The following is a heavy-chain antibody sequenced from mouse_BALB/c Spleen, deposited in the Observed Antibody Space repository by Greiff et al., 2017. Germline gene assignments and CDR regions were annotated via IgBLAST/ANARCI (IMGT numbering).Heavy chain of an antibody. D-gene: IGHD2-4*01. V-gene: IGHV14-4*02. Sequence: VQLQQSGAELVRSGASVKLSCTASGFNIKDYYLHWVKQRPEQGLEWIGWIDPENGDTEYAPKFQGKATMPADTSSNTAYLQLSSLTSEDTAVYYSNACYDYDEAMDDWGEGTSGTVAA. CDR3: NACYDYDEAMDD. J-gene: IGHJ4*01. CDR1: GFNIKDYY. CDR2: IDPENGDT.